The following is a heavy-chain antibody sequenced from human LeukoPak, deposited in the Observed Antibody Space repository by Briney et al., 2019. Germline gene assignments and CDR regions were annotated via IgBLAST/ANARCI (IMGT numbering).Heavy chain of an antibody. CDR1: GFTFSSYS. CDR2: ISSSSYI. Sequence: GGSLRLSCAASGFTFSSYSMNWVRQAPGKGLEWVSSISSSSYIYYADSVKGRFTISRDNAKNSLYLQMNSLRAEDTAVYYCARVLDYGGFDYWGQGTLVTVSS. J-gene: IGHJ4*02. V-gene: IGHV3-21*01. CDR3: ARVLDYGGFDY. D-gene: IGHD4-23*01.